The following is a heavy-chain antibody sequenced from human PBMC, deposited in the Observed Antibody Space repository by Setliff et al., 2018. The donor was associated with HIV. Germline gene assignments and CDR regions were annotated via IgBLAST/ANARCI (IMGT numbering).Heavy chain of an antibody. CDR3: ARMVVINRVPFHHDL. CDR2: IYPSGGNA. D-gene: IGHD2-21*01. Sequence: GASVKVSCKASGYTFTSYYMHWVRQAPGQGLEWMGVIYPSGGNANHRHDFQGRVTISADRSTSTAHLQLSGLKSDDTAVYYCARMVVINRVPFHHDLWGQGTLVTVSS. CDR1: GYTFTSYY. J-gene: IGHJ5*02. V-gene: IGHV1-46*01.